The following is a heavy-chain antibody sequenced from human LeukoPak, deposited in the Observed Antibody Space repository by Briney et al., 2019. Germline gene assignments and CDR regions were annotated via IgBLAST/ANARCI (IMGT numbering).Heavy chain of an antibody. Sequence: GXXLRLSCAASGFTFSSYGMQWVRQAPGKGLEWVAFIRYDGSNKYYADSVKGRFTISRDNSKNTLYLQMNSLRAEDTAVYYCAKDPSNWGSYYFDYWGQGTLVTVSS. J-gene: IGHJ4*02. CDR1: GFTFSSYG. CDR3: AKDPSNWGSYYFDY. D-gene: IGHD7-27*01. CDR2: IRYDGSNK. V-gene: IGHV3-30*02.